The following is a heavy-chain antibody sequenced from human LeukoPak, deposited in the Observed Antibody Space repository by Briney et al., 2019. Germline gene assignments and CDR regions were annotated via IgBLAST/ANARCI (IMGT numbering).Heavy chain of an antibody. CDR1: GASITSGDYY. V-gene: IGHV4-30-4*01. Sequence: SETLSLTCTVSGASITSGDYYWSWIRQPPGKGLEWIGYIYYSGSTYYNPSLKSRVTISVDTSKNQFSLKLSSVTAADTAVYYCARKIRLGDEYFDYWGQGTLVTVSS. CDR2: IYYSGST. CDR3: ARKIRLGDEYFDY. J-gene: IGHJ4*02. D-gene: IGHD3-16*01.